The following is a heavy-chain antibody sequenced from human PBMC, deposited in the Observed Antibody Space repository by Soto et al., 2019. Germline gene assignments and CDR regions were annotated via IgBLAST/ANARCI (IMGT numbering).Heavy chain of an antibody. CDR3: ASRTHHCSGGSCYWWLEP. CDR1: GGTFSSYA. V-gene: IGHV1-69*13. CDR2: IIPIFGTA. Sequence: GASVKVSCKASGGTFSSYAISWVRQAPGQGLEWMGGIIPIFGTANYAQKFQGRVTITADESTSTAYMELSSLRSEDTAVYYCASRTHHCSGGSCYWWLEPWGQGT. J-gene: IGHJ5*02. D-gene: IGHD2-15*01.